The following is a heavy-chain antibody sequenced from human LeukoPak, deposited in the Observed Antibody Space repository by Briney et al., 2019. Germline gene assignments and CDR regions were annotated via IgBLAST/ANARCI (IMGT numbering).Heavy chain of an antibody. Sequence: ASVKVSCKASGYTFTSYGISWVQQAPGQGLEWMGWISAYNGNTNYAQKLQGRVTMTTDTSTSTAYMELRSLRSDDTAVYYCARERPYYYDSSGYYYWGQGTLVTVSS. CDR1: GYTFTSYG. CDR2: ISAYNGNT. D-gene: IGHD3-22*01. J-gene: IGHJ4*02. CDR3: ARERPYYYDSSGYYY. V-gene: IGHV1-18*01.